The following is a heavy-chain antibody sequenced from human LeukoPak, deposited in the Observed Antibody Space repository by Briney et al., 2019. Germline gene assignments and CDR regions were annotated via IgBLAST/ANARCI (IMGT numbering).Heavy chain of an antibody. CDR1: GYTFTGHY. D-gene: IGHD5-18*01. Sequence: ASVKVSCKASGYTFTGHYVHWVRQAPGQGLEWMGWINPNSGGTKCAQTFKGRVTMTRDTSISTAYMELSSLRSDDTAVYYCARDGDTYGYYYYGLDVWGQGTTVTVSS. CDR3: ARDGDTYGYYYYGLDV. CDR2: INPNSGGT. J-gene: IGHJ6*02. V-gene: IGHV1-2*02.